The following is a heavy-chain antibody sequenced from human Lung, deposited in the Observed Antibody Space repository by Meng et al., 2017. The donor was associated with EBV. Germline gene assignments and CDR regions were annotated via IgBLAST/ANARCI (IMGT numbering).Heavy chain of an antibody. J-gene: IGHJ4*02. D-gene: IGHD6-19*01. Sequence: QVQLVQSVSELKKPGASVKVSCKCSGYTFTRYPMNWVRQAPGQGLEWMGWISTNTGNPTYAQGFTGRFVFSVDTSVSTAYLQISSLKAEDTAVYYCGTLKYTSGFYGPAYWGQGALVTVSS. V-gene: IGHV7-4-1*02. CDR1: GYTFTRYP. CDR2: ISTNTGNP. CDR3: GTLKYTSGFYGPAY.